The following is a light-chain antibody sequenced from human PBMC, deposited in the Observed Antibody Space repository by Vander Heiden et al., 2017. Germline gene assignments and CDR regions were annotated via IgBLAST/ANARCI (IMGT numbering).Light chain of an antibody. CDR3: LQRSNWPPT. CDR2: DAS. V-gene: IGKV3-11*01. CDR1: QSVSSY. J-gene: IGKJ4*01. Sequence: EIVLTQSPATLSLSPGERATLSCRASQSVSSYLAWYQQKPGQAPRLLIYDASNRATGIPARFSRSGSGTDFTLTISSLDPEDFAVYYCLQRSNWPPTFGGGTKVEIK.